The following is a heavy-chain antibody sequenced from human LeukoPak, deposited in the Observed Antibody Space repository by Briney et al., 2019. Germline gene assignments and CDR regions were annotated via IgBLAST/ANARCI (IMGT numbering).Heavy chain of an antibody. V-gene: IGHV1-3*01. J-gene: IGHJ4*02. Sequence: ASVKVSCKASGYTFSDYAMHWARQAPGQRFERMGWIDAGNGDTRYSQKFQGRVTITRDTSASTAYIELRSLRSEDTAMYYCARGSTSDWPLDHWGQETLVTISS. CDR3: ARGSTSDWPLDH. CDR2: IDAGNGDT. D-gene: IGHD2-2*01. CDR1: GYTFSDYA.